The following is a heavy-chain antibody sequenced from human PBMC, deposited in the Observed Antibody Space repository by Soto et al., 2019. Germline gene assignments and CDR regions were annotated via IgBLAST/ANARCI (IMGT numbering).Heavy chain of an antibody. CDR3: ARDTGEGYYYDGMDV. J-gene: IGHJ6*02. D-gene: IGHD7-27*01. CDR1: GGSVSSGSYY. V-gene: IGHV4-61*01. Sequence: QVQLQESGPGLVKPSETLSLTCTVSGGSVSSGSYYWSWIRQPPGKGLEWIGYIYYSGSTNYNPYLKSRVTISVDTSKNQFSLKLSSVTAADTAVYYCARDTGEGYYYDGMDVWGQGTTVTVSS. CDR2: IYYSGST.